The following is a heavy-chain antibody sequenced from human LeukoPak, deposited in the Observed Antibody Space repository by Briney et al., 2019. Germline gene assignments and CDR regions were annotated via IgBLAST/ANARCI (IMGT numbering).Heavy chain of an antibody. Sequence: PGGSLGLSCAASGFTFNTYSMTWLRQAPGKGLEGVSYIGRNTSIKYYADSVKGRFTISRDNAKNSLYLQMNSLRVEDTAVYYCARIQEYYYYYMDVWGKGTTVTVSS. J-gene: IGHJ6*03. CDR2: IGRNTSIK. V-gene: IGHV3-48*01. CDR1: GFTFNTYS. CDR3: ARIQEYYYYYMDV.